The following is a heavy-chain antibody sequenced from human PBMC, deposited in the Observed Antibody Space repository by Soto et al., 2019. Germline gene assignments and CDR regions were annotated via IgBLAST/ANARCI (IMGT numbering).Heavy chain of an antibody. CDR3: ARDWFDA. Sequence: HPGWSLRLSCVASGFTFSNYWMSWVRQAPGKGLEWVANMKKDGSQKYYVDSVKGRFTISRDNARNSLYLQMNSLRVEDTAVYYCARDWFDAWGQGTLVTVSS. CDR1: GFTFSNYW. J-gene: IGHJ5*02. V-gene: IGHV3-7*01. CDR2: MKKDGSQK.